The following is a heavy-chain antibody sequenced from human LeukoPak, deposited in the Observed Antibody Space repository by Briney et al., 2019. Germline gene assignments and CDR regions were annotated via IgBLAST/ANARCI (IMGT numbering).Heavy chain of an antibody. D-gene: IGHD2-2*01. CDR3: VRGHANNWFDP. CDR1: GGSFSGYY. J-gene: IGHJ5*02. Sequence: SETLSLTCAVYGGSFSGYYWSWIRQPPGKGLEWIGEINHSGSTNYNPSLKSRVTISVDTAKNQFSLILRFVTAADTAMYYCVRGHANNWFDPWGQGTLVTVSS. CDR2: INHSGST. V-gene: IGHV4-34*01.